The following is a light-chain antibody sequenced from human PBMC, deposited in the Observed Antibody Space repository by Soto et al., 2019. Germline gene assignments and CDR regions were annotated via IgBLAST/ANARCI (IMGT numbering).Light chain of an antibody. CDR2: GTS. CDR1: QSVTDNY. J-gene: IGKJ2*01. V-gene: IGKV3-20*01. CDR3: QQYASSPYT. Sequence: ELVLTQSPGTLSLSPGERPPLSGSASQSVTDNYLSWYQQRPGQAPRLLIYGTSSRATGIPDRFSGSRSGTDFTLTITTLEPEDSAVYFCQQYASSPYTFGQGTKVDIK.